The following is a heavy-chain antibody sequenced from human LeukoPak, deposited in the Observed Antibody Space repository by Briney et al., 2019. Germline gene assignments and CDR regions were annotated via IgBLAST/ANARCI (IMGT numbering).Heavy chain of an antibody. CDR2: TYYTGST. CDR3: ARDRSSSWYEMDY. D-gene: IGHD6-13*01. CDR1: GGSISRNSYY. Sequence: SETLSLTCTVSGGSISRNSYYWGWIRQPPGKRLEWIGTTYYTGSTNYNPSLKSRVTMSVDTSKNQFSLKLSSVTAADTAVYYCARDRSSSWYEMDYWGQGMLVTVSS. J-gene: IGHJ4*02. V-gene: IGHV4-39*07.